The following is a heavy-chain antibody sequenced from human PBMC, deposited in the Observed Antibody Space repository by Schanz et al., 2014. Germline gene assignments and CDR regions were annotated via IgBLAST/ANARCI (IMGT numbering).Heavy chain of an antibody. Sequence: QVQLQESGPGLVKPSGTLSLTCTISRGSIGSTNWWSWLRQSPRKGLEWISDIYETGRTNYNPSLRSRVTVSVEKSPNQFSLRLTAVTAADTAVYYCARLEYTSGWQGFDYWGQGILVTVSP. V-gene: IGHV4-4*02. CDR1: RGSIGSTNW. CDR2: IYETGRT. CDR3: ARLEYTSGWQGFDY. J-gene: IGHJ4*02. D-gene: IGHD1-1*01.